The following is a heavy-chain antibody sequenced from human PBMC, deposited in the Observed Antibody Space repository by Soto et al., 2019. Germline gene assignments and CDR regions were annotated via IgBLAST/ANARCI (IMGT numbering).Heavy chain of an antibody. Sequence: QVQLQESGPGLVKPSETLSLTCTVSGGSMTGYFWTWLRQPAGKGLEWIGHVYNTGNTDYNPSLESRISMAVDTSKRQFSLKVKSVTAADTAVYYCARTHWVSGTEYWGQGTMVTVSS. J-gene: IGHJ4*02. CDR1: GGSMTGYF. CDR3: ARTHWVSGTEY. D-gene: IGHD6-19*01. V-gene: IGHV4-4*07. CDR2: VYNTGNT.